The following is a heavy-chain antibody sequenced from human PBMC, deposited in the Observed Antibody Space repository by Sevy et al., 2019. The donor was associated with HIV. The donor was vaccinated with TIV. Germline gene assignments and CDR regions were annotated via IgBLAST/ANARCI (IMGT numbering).Heavy chain of an antibody. Sequence: ASVKVSCKASGYTFTGYYMHWVRQAPGQGLEWMGRINPNSGGTNYAQKFQGRVTMTRDTSISTAYMELSRLRSDDTAVYYCARDIPNCSGGSCYSGWFDPWGQGTLVTVSS. V-gene: IGHV1-2*06. D-gene: IGHD2-15*01. CDR3: ARDIPNCSGGSCYSGWFDP. CDR2: INPNSGGT. J-gene: IGHJ5*02. CDR1: GYTFTGYY.